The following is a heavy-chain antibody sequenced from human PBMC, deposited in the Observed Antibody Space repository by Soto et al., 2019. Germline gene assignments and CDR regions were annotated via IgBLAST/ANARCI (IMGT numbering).Heavy chain of an antibody. CDR1: GASINSSNW. J-gene: IGHJ6*02. D-gene: IGHD3-10*01. Sequence: QVQLQESGPGLVKPSGTLSLTCAVSGASINSSNWWSWVRQPPGKGLEWIGEIYHSGSTNYNPSLMSRLTISVDRSKNQLSLKLRSVTAADTAVYYCTRDMINGSERSSYYYAMDVWGRGTTVTVSS. V-gene: IGHV4-4*02. CDR2: IYHSGST. CDR3: TRDMINGSERSSYYYAMDV.